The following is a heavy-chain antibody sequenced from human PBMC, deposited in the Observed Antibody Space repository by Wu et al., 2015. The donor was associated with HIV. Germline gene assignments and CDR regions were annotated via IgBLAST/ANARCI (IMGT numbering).Heavy chain of an antibody. Sequence: QVQLVQSGAEVKKPGASVKVSCKASGYTFTDYFMHWVRQAPGQGLEWMGWINPNTGTTTYAQKFQGRITMTRDTSITTAYMELSRLRSDDTAIYYCARDEATVTTGGMDVWGQGTTVTVSS. CDR3: ARDEATVTTGGMDV. J-gene: IGHJ6*02. V-gene: IGHV1-2*02. CDR2: INPNTGTT. D-gene: IGHD4-17*01. CDR1: GYTFTDYF.